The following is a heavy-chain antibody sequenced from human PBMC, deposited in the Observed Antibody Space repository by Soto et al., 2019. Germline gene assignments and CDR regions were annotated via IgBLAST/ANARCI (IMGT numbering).Heavy chain of an antibody. CDR3: ARDYYDSSGYYYAYYYYGMDV. CDR2: IWYDGSNK. Sequence: QVQLVESGGGVVQPGRSLRLSCAASGFTFSSYGMHWVRQAPGKGLEWVAVIWYDGSNKYYADSVKGRFTISRDNSKNTLYLQMNSLRVEDTAVYYCARDYYDSSGYYYAYYYYGMDVW. V-gene: IGHV3-33*01. D-gene: IGHD3-22*01. J-gene: IGHJ6*01. CDR1: GFTFSSYG.